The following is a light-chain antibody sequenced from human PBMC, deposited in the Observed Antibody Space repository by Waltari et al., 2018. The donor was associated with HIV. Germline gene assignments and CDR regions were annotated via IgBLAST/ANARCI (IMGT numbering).Light chain of an antibody. V-gene: IGKV3D-15*01. CDR2: GAG. Sequence: TQSPATRSVSPGESASLSCRASRSVGSNLAWYQHIPGQAPRILISGAGTRATGIPPRLRGSGSGTEFTLTISSLQSKDLAVYYCQQYKDHTEWLSYGGGTKVEIQ. CDR3: QQYKDHTEWLS. J-gene: IGKJ4*01. CDR1: RSVGSN.